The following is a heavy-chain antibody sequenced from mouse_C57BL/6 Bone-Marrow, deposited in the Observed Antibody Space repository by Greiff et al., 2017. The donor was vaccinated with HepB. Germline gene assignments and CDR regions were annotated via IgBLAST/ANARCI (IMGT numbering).Heavy chain of an antibody. CDR1: GFTFSDAW. CDR3: TRCSHWYFDV. CDR2: IRNKANNHAA. J-gene: IGHJ1*03. Sequence: EVMLVESGGGLVQPGGSMKLSCAASGFTFSDAWMDWVRQSPEKGLEWVAEIRNKANNHAAYYAESVKGRFTISRDDSKSSVYLQMNSLRAEDTGIYYCTRCSHWYFDVWGTGTTVTVSS. D-gene: IGHD6-1*01. V-gene: IGHV6-6*01.